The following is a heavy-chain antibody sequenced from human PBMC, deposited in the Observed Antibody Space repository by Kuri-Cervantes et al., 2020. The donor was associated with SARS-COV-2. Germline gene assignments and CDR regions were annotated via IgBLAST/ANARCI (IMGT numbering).Heavy chain of an antibody. Sequence: GESLKISCAASGFTFSSYGMHWVRQAPGKGLEWVAVIWYDGSNKYYADSVKGRFTISRDNSKNTLYLQMNSLRAEDTAVYYCVKVNNPQAAIYYFDYWGQGTLVTVSS. CDR3: VKVNNPQAAIYYFDY. CDR2: IWYDGSNK. CDR1: GFTFSSYG. J-gene: IGHJ4*02. D-gene: IGHD2-2*01. V-gene: IGHV3-33*06.